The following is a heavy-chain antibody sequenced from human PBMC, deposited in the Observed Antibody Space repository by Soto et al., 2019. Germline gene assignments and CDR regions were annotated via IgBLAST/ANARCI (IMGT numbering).Heavy chain of an antibody. J-gene: IGHJ5*02. V-gene: IGHV1-3*04. CDR1: GYRFIYYP. CDR2: INIGNGNT. D-gene: IGHD2-15*01. CDR3: AREPLCGGKCYDNYFDP. Sequence: ASVKVSCKASGYRFIYYPIHWVRQAPGQRLEWVGWINIGNGNTQYSQKFQGRVTITTDTSASTAYMELRSLTSEDTAVYYCAREPLCGGKCYDNYFDPWG.